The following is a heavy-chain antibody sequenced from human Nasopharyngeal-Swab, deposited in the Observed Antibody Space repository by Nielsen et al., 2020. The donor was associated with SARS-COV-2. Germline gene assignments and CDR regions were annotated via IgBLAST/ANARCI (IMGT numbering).Heavy chain of an antibody. CDR2: ISYDGSNK. Sequence: SSADSRFTFSSYAMHWVRPAPGKGLEWVAVISYDGSNKYYADSVKGRFTISRDNSKNTVDLQMGTLSSEDMAVYYCARATLPSGAYYMDVWGKGTTVTVSS. CDR3: ARATLPSGAYYMDV. J-gene: IGHJ6*03. V-gene: IGHV3-30*14. CDR1: RFTFSSYA. D-gene: IGHD6-25*01.